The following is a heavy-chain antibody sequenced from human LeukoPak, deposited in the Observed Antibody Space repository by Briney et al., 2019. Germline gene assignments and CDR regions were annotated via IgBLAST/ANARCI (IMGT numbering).Heavy chain of an antibody. CDR3: ARGLAISYQLLYEMTAPFDY. J-gene: IGHJ4*02. CDR1: GSTFTGFY. Sequence: GASVKVSCKASGSTFTGFYMHWVRQAPGQGLEWMGWINPNSGGTNYAQKFQGRVTMTRDTSISTAYMELSRLRSDDTAVYYCARGLAISYQLLYEMTAPFDYWGQGTLVTVST. CDR2: INPNSGGT. V-gene: IGHV1-2*02. D-gene: IGHD2-2*02.